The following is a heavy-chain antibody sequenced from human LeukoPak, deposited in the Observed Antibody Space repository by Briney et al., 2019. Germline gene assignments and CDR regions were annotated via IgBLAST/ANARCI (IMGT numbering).Heavy chain of an antibody. V-gene: IGHV3-23*01. CDR2: ISGSGSGGST. CDR3: ARRRGVGNYYMDV. CDR1: GLTFSSYG. J-gene: IGHJ6*03. Sequence: GGSLRLSCAASGLTFSSYGMSWVRQAPGKGLEWVSGISGSGSGGSTYYADSVKGRFTISRDNSKNTVYLQMNSLRAEDTAVYYCARRRGVGNYYMDVWGKGTTVTVSS. D-gene: IGHD3-10*01.